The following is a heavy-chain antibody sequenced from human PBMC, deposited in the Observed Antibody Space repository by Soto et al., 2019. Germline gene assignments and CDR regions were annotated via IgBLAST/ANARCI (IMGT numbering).Heavy chain of an antibody. J-gene: IGHJ5*01. CDR2: ISSSSSDT. V-gene: IGHV3-11*05. D-gene: IGHD4-17*01. CDR1: GFTFSDYY. CDR3: ARDHRWGYEYGDYGDS. Sequence: GGSLRLSCAASGFTFSDYYMTWIRQAPGKGLQWVSYISSSSSDTNYADSVKGRFTISRDDAKNSLYLQMNSLRAEDTAFYYCARDHRWGYEYGDYGDSWGHGTLVTVSS.